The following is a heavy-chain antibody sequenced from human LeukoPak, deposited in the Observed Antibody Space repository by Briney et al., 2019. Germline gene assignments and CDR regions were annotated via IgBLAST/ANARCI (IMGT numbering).Heavy chain of an antibody. Sequence: ASVKVSCKASGYTFTSYYMHWVRQAPGQGLEWMGIINPSGGSTSYAQKFQGRVTMTRDMSTSTVYMELSSLRSEDTAVYYCARAIAARREDYWGQGTLVTVSS. D-gene: IGHD6-6*01. V-gene: IGHV1-46*01. CDR1: GYTFTSYY. CDR2: INPSGGST. J-gene: IGHJ4*02. CDR3: ARAIAARREDY.